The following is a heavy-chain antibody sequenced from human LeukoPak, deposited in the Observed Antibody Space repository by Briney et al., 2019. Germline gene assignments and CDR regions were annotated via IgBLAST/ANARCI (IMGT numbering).Heavy chain of an antibody. D-gene: IGHD2-15*01. CDR3: ASQGGSLAFDI. J-gene: IGHJ3*02. CDR1: GFTFSSYA. Sequence: GGSLRLSCAASGFTFSSYAMHWVRQAPGKGLEYVSAISSNGGSTYYANSVKGRFTISRDNSKNTLYLQMGSLRAEDMAVYYCASQGGSLAFDIWGQGTMVTVSS. CDR2: ISSNGGST. V-gene: IGHV3-64*01.